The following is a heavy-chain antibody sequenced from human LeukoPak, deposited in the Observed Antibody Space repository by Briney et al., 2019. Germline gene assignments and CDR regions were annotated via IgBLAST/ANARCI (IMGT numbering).Heavy chain of an antibody. CDR2: INPNSGGT. Sequence: ASVKVSCKASGYTFTGYYMHWVRQAPGQGLEWMGWINPNSGGTNHAQKFQGRVTMTRDTSISTAYMELSRLRSDDTAVYYCARGGVLVRYSYGYYFDYWGQGTLVTVSS. CDR3: ARGGVLVRYSYGYYFDY. D-gene: IGHD5-18*01. J-gene: IGHJ4*02. CDR1: GYTFTGYY. V-gene: IGHV1-2*02.